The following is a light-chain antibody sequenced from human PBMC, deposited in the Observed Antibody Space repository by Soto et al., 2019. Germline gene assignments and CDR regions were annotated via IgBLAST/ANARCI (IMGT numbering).Light chain of an antibody. V-gene: IGKV1-5*03. Sequence: DIQMTQSPSTLSASVGDRVTITCRASQTINTWLAWYQQKPGKAPKLLIYRASNLVSGVPSRFSGSGSGTEFTLTISSLQPDDFSIYYCQQYETSSGTFGPGTKVDI. CDR2: RAS. J-gene: IGKJ3*01. CDR3: QQYETSSGT. CDR1: QTINTW.